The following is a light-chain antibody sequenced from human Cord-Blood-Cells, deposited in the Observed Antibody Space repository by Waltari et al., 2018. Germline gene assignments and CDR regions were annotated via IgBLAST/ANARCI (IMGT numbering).Light chain of an antibody. CDR3: SSYTSSSTFV. V-gene: IGLV2-14*01. CDR2: DVS. J-gene: IGLJ1*01. CDR1: SSYVGGYNY. Sequence: QSALTHPASVSGSPGQSITIPCPGTSSYVGGYNYVAWYQQHPGKAPKLMIYDVSTRPSGVSNRFSGSKSGNTASLTISGLQAEDEADYYCSSYTSSSTFVFGTGTKVTVL.